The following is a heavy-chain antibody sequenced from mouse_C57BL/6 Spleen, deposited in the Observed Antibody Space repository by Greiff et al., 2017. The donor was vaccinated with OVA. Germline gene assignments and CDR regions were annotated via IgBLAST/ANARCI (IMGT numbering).Heavy chain of an antibody. D-gene: IGHD3-3*01. CDR2: ISYDGSN. J-gene: IGHJ2*01. Sequence: EVQLQESGPGLVKPSQSLSLTCSVTGYSITSGYYWNWIRQFPGNKLEWMGYISYDGSNNYNPSLKNRISITRDTSKNQFFLKLNSVTTEDTATYYCAKGWGLFDYWGQGTTLTVSS. V-gene: IGHV3-6*01. CDR3: AKGWGLFDY. CDR1: GYSITSGYY.